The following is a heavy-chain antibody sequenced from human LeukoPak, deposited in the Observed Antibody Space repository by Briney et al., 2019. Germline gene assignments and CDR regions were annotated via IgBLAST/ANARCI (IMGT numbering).Heavy chain of an antibody. CDR3: ARTTYGSRSTVIGY. V-gene: IGHV3-7*03. J-gene: IGHJ4*02. CDR2: IKEDGSEK. D-gene: IGHD3-10*01. CDR1: GFIFSTYW. Sequence: GGSLRLSCAASGFIFSTYWMSWVRQAPGKGLEWVANIKEDGSEKYYVDSVKGRFTISRDNAKNSLYLQMNSLRAEDTALYYCARTTYGSRSTVIGYWGQGTLVTVSS.